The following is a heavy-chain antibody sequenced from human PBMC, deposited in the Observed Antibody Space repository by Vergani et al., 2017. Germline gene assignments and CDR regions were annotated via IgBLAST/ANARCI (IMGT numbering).Heavy chain of an antibody. CDR2: IIPILGIA. CDR3: ARVPPAAEYYYYYGMDF. V-gene: IGHV1-69*04. CDR1: GGTFNNCA. Sequence: QVQLVQSGAEVKKPGSSVKVSCKASGGTFNNCAISWVRQAPGQGLEWMGRIIPILGIANYAQKFQGRVTITADKSTSTAYMELSSLRSEDTAVYYCARVPPAAEYYYYYGMDFWGQGTTVTVSS. D-gene: IGHD2-2*01. J-gene: IGHJ6*02.